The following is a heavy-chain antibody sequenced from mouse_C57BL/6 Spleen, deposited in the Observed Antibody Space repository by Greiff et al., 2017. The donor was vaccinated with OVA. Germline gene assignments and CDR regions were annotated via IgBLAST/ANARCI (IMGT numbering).Heavy chain of an antibody. Sequence: QVQLQQSGAELVKPGASVKLSCKASGYTFTSYWMHWVKQRPGQGLEWIGMIHPNSGSTNYNEKFKGKATLTVDKSSSTAYMQLSSLTSEDSAVYYCARLYYGNYDYWGQGTTLTVSS. D-gene: IGHD2-1*01. V-gene: IGHV1-64*01. CDR3: ARLYYGNYDY. J-gene: IGHJ2*01. CDR1: GYTFTSYW. CDR2: IHPNSGST.